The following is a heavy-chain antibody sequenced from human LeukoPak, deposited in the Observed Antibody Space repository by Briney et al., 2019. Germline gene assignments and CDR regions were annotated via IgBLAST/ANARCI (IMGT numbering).Heavy chain of an antibody. CDR3: AKGRNYYYSYMDV. J-gene: IGHJ6*03. Sequence: AGSLTLSCAVSGFTFSNYGMHWVRQAPGKGLEWVAVISYDGSNKYYTDFVKGRFTSSRANSKNTLYLQMNRLRAEDTAVYYWAKGRNYYYSYMDVWGKGTTVTIS. CDR2: ISYDGSNK. V-gene: IGHV3-30*18. CDR1: GFTFSNYG.